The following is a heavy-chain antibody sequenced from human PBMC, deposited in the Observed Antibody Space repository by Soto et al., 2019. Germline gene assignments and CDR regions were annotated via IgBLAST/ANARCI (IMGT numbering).Heavy chain of an antibody. Sequence: ASVKVSCKASGYSFSFYGINWVRQAPGQGLEWMGWVNPSDGNRNFAQKFEDRVTKTTATSTNTAYMELSSLSSEDTAVYYCAKDYYDSSGYYPPALLFDYWGQGNLVTVSS. V-gene: IGHV1-18*01. D-gene: IGHD3-22*01. J-gene: IGHJ4*02. CDR3: AKDYYDSSGYYPPALLFDY. CDR2: VNPSDGNR. CDR1: GYSFSFYG.